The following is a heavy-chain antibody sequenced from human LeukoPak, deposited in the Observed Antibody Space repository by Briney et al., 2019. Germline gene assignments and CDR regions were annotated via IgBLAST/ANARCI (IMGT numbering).Heavy chain of an antibody. CDR1: GFTFSSYA. D-gene: IGHD2-15*01. CDR2: ISGSGGST. V-gene: IGHV3-23*01. J-gene: IGHJ4*02. CDR3: AKDLRSKDIAVVGAAAIFDY. Sequence: PGGSLRLSCAASGFTFSSYAMSWVRQAPGKGLEWVSAISGSGGSTYYADSVKGRFTISRDNSKNTLYLQMSSLRAEDTAVYYCAKDLRSKDIAVVGAAAIFDYWGQGTLVTASS.